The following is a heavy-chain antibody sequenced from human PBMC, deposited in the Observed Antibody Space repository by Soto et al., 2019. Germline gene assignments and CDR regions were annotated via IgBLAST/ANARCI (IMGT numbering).Heavy chain of an antibody. J-gene: IGHJ6*02. CDR1: GFSLSTSGVG. CDR3: ALSPDYAPFYGMDV. CDR2: IYWNDDK. Sequence: SGPTLVNPTQTLTLTCTFSGFSLSTSGVGVGWIRQPPGKALEWLAPIYWNDDKRYSPSLKSRLTITKDTSKNQVVLTMTNMDPVDTATYYCALSPDYAPFYGMDVWGQGTTVTVSS. D-gene: IGHD4-17*01. V-gene: IGHV2-5*01.